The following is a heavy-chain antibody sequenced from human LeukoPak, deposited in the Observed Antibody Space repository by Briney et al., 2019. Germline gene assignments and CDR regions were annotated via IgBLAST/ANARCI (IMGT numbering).Heavy chain of an antibody. CDR3: ARRGRGGFFIDY. V-gene: IGHV5-10-1*01. D-gene: IGHD3-16*01. Sequence: GESLKISCKGSGYRFSRYWITWVRQMPGKGLEWMGRIDPSDSYTNYSPSFQGQVTISADKSITAVYLQWSSLKASDTAMYYCARRGRGGFFIDYWGQGTLVTVSS. CDR1: GYRFSRYW. CDR2: IDPSDSYT. J-gene: IGHJ4*02.